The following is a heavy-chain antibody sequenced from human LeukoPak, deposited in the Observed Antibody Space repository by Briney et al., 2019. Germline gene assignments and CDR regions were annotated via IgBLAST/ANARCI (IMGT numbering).Heavy chain of an antibody. V-gene: IGHV3-23*01. J-gene: IGHJ4*02. CDR2: LSGSGDST. D-gene: IGHD6-6*01. CDR1: GFTFSSYA. Sequence: GGSLRLSCAASGFTFSSYAMHWVRQAPGKGLEWVSALSGSGDSTYYADSVKGRFTISRDNSKNTLYLQMNSLRAEDTAVYYCAKGRGYSSSSGDFDYWGQGTLVTVSS. CDR3: AKGRGYSSSSGDFDY.